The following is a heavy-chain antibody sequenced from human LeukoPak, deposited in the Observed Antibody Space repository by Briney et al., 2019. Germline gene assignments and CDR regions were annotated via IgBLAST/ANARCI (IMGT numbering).Heavy chain of an antibody. Sequence: SETLSLTCTVSGGSVSGWYWSWIRQPPGKGLEWIGYIYDSGNTNYNPSLKSRVTISIDTSKNQFSLRLTSVTAADTATYYCARETSLTGYASGLGFNYWGQGILVTVSS. J-gene: IGHJ4*02. CDR2: IYDSGNT. CDR1: GGSVSGWY. CDR3: ARETSLTGYASGLGFNY. D-gene: IGHD6-19*01. V-gene: IGHV4-59*02.